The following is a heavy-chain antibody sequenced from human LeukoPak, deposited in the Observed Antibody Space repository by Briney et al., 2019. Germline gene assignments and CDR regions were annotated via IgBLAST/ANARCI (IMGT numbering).Heavy chain of an antibody. Sequence: GGSLRLSCAASGFTFSSYWMSWVRQAPGEGLEWVANIKQDGSEKYYVDSVKGRFTISRDNAKNSLYLQMNSLRAEDTAVYYCARDETDYYDSSGYKGYWGQGTLVTVSS. CDR2: IKQDGSEK. CDR1: GFTFSSYW. D-gene: IGHD3-22*01. CDR3: ARDETDYYDSSGYKGY. V-gene: IGHV3-7*01. J-gene: IGHJ4*02.